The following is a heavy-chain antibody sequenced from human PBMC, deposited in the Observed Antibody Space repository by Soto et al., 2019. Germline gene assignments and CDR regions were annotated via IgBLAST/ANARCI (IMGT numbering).Heavy chain of an antibody. V-gene: IGHV3-21*01. CDR2: ISSSGGYI. J-gene: IGHJ3*02. CDR1: GFTFSSYS. CDR3: ARKNNGASYHSDDAFDI. D-gene: IGHD1-26*01. Sequence: PGGSLRLSCAASGFTFSSYSMNWVRQAPGKGLEWVSSISSSGGYIYYADSVKARFTISRDNAKNSLSLQMNSLRAEDTAVYYCARKNNGASYHSDDAFDIWGQGTMVT.